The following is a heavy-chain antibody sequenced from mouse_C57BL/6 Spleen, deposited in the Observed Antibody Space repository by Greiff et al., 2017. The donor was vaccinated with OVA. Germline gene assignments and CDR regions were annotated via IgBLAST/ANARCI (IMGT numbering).Heavy chain of an antibody. D-gene: IGHD1-1*01. J-gene: IGHJ4*01. Sequence: EVMLVESGGGLVKPGGSLKLSCAASGFTFSSYTMSWVRQTPEKRLEWVATISGGGGNTYYPDSVKGRFTISRDNAKNTLYLQMSSLRSEDTALYYCARHDYYGSSYMDYWGQGTSVTVSS. CDR3: ARHDYYGSSYMDY. V-gene: IGHV5-9*01. CDR2: ISGGGGNT. CDR1: GFTFSSYT.